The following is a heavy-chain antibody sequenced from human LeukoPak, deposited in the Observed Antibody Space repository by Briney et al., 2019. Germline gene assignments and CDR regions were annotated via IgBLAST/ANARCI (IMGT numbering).Heavy chain of an antibody. J-gene: IGHJ5*02. CDR2: ISYDGSNK. Sequence: GGSLRLSCAASGFTFSSYAMHWVRQAPGKGLEWVAVISYDGSNKYYADSVKGRFTISRDNSKNTLYLQMNSLRAEDTALYFCARDNSPSDGYILFDDWGQGTLVTVSS. CDR3: ARDNSPSDGYILFDD. CDR1: GFTFSSYA. D-gene: IGHD5-24*01. V-gene: IGHV3-30*14.